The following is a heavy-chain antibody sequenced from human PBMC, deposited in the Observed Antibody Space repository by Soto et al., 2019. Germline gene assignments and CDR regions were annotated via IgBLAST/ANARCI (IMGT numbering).Heavy chain of an antibody. Sequence: QVQLVQSGAEVKKPGSSVKVSCKASGGTFSSYALSWVRQAPGQGLEWMGGIIPIFGPAKYAQKFQGRVTITADESTSTAYMELSSLKSEDTAVYYCAVADVYDYDSSEYPLDIWGQGKMVTVSS. J-gene: IGHJ3*02. CDR1: GGTFSSYA. CDR2: IIPIFGPA. V-gene: IGHV1-69*01. CDR3: AVADVYDYDSSEYPLDI. D-gene: IGHD3-22*01.